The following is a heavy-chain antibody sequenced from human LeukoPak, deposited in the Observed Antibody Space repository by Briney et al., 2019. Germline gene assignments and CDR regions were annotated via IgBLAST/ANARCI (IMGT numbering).Heavy chain of an antibody. J-gene: IGHJ4*02. V-gene: IGHV3-23*01. CDR3: AKDRHGDYFDY. D-gene: IGHD4-17*01. CDR2: ISGSGGST. CDR1: GFTFSSHG. Sequence: GGTLRLSCAASGFTFSSHGMSWVRQDPGKGLEWVSAISGSGGSTYYADSVKGRFTISRDNSKNTLYLQMNSLRAEDTDVYYCAKDRHGDYFDYWGQGTLVTVSS.